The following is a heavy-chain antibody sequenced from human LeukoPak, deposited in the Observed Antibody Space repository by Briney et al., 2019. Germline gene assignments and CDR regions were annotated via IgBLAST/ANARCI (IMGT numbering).Heavy chain of an antibody. V-gene: IGHV3-23*01. D-gene: IGHD3-10*01. CDR3: AKDALLWFGVQWSAFDI. Sequence: PGGSLRLSCAASGFTFSSYAMSWVRQAPGKGLEWVSAISGSGGSTYYADSVKGRFTISRDNSKNTLYLQMNSLRAEDTAVYYCAKDALLWFGVQWSAFDIWGQGTMVTVSS. J-gene: IGHJ3*02. CDR2: ISGSGGST. CDR1: GFTFSSYA.